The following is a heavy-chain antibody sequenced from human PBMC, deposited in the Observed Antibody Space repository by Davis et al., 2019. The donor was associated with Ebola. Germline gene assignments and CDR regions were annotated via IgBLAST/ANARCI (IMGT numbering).Heavy chain of an antibody. CDR1: GFTFSSYA. V-gene: IGHV3-30-3*01. D-gene: IGHD3-3*01. CDR2: ISYDGSNK. J-gene: IGHJ6*02. Sequence: GGSLRLSCAASGFTFSSYAMHWVRQAPGKGLEWAAVISYDGSNKYYADSVKGRFTISRDNSKNTLYLQMNSLRAEDTAVYYCAKDINYYDFWSGYYDYYYGMDVWGQGTTVTVSS. CDR3: AKDINYYDFWSGYYDYYYGMDV.